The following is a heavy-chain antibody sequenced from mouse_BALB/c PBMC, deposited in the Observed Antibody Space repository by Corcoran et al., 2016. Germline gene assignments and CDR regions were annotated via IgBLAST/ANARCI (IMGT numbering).Heavy chain of an antibody. CDR3: ARRIYYGSSYRDAMDY. CDR1: GFSLSTSGMG. J-gene: IGHJ4*01. Sequence: QVTLKESGPGILQPSQILSLTCSFSGFSLSTSGMGVSWIRQPSGKGLEWLAHIYWDDDKRYNPSLKSRLTISKDTSRNQVFLKITSVDTADTATYYCARRIYYGSSYRDAMDYWGQGTSVTVSS. V-gene: IGHV8-12*01. D-gene: IGHD1-1*01. CDR2: IYWDDDK.